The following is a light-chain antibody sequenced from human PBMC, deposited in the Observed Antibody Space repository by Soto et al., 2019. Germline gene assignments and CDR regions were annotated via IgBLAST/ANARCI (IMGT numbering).Light chain of an antibody. CDR1: SSDIGAYNY. V-gene: IGLV2-14*01. CDR2: EAS. CDR3: SSYTTRSIWV. Sequence: QSVLTQPASVSGSPRQSITISCTGTSSDIGAYNYVSWYHQHPGKAPKLLIYEASNRPSGVSHRFSGSKSGNTASLTISGLQTEDEADYYCSSYTTRSIWVFGGGTKVTVL. J-gene: IGLJ3*02.